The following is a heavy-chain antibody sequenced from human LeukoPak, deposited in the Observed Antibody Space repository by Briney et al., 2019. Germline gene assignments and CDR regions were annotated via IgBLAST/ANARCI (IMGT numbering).Heavy chain of an antibody. CDR1: GYTFTGYY. CDR3: AKAIYGSGTYLFDY. Sequence: GASVTVSCKASGYTFTGYYMHWVRQAPGQGLGRMGWINPNSGGTNYAQKFQGRVTMTRDTSISTAYMELSRLRSDDTAVYYCAKAIYGSGTYLFDYWGQGTLVTVSS. J-gene: IGHJ4*02. D-gene: IGHD3-10*01. V-gene: IGHV1-2*02. CDR2: INPNSGGT.